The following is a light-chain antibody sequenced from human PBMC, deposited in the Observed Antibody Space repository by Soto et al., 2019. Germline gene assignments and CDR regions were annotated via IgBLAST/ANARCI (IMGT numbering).Light chain of an antibody. Sequence: QSVLTQPPSVSGAPGQRVTISCTGSSSNIGAGYDVHWYQQLPGTAPKLLMYENTNRPIGVPDRFSGSKSGTSAFLAITGLQAEDEADYYCQSYDNSLNIYVFGPGTKLTVL. J-gene: IGLJ1*01. CDR1: SSNIGAGYD. V-gene: IGLV1-40*01. CDR2: ENT. CDR3: QSYDNSLNIYV.